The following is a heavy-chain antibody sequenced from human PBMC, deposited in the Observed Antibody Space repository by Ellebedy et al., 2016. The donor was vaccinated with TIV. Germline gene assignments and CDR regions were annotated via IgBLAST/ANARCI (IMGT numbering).Heavy chain of an antibody. CDR2: ISDSGGNT. D-gene: IGHD6-13*01. CDR1: GFPFSSYA. V-gene: IGHV3-23*01. CDR3: AKGWLGAGAGTDFDY. J-gene: IGHJ4*02. Sequence: GESLKISCAASGFPFSSYAMSWVRQPPGKGLEWVSSISDSGGNTYYADSVRGRFTFSRDNSKNTLYLQMNSLRAEDTAVYYCAKGWLGAGAGTDFDYWGRGTLATVSS.